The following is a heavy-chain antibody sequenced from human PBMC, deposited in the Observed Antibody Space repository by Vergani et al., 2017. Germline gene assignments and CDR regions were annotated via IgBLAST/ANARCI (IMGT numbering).Heavy chain of an antibody. CDR2: ISGSGGST. V-gene: IGHV3-23*04. CDR1: GFTFSDYY. Sequence: VQLVESGGGVVQPGRSLRLSCAASGFTFSDYYMSWIRQAPGKGLEWVSAISGSGGSTYYADSVKGRFTISRDNSKNTLYLQMNSLRAEDTAVYYCAKEITMIVVGLFDYWGQGTLVTVSS. D-gene: IGHD3-22*01. CDR3: AKEITMIVVGLFDY. J-gene: IGHJ4*02.